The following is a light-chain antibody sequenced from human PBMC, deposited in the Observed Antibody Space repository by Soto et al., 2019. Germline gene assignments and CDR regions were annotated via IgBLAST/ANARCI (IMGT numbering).Light chain of an antibody. J-gene: IGKJ1*01. Sequence: IVLTQSPATLSLSPGERATLSCRASQSVNSYLAWFQQRPGQAPRLLIYDASNRATGIPARFSGSGSGTDFTLTISSLEPEDVAVYYCQQRSNWPWTFGQGTKVEIK. CDR1: QSVNSY. V-gene: IGKV3-11*01. CDR2: DAS. CDR3: QQRSNWPWT.